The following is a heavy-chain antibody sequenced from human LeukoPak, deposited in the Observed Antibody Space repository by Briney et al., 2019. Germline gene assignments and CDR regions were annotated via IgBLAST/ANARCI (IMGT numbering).Heavy chain of an antibody. D-gene: IGHD4-17*01. CDR1: GYSISSGYY. CDR3: ASPRHDDYGDYVNAFDI. CDR2: IYHSGST. J-gene: IGHJ3*02. Sequence: NPSETLSLTCTVSGYSISSGYYWGWIRQPPGKGLEWIGNIYHSGSTYYNPSLKSRVTISVDTSKNQLSLKLSSVTAADTAVYYCASPRHDDYGDYVNAFDIWGQGTMVTVSS. V-gene: IGHV4-38-2*02.